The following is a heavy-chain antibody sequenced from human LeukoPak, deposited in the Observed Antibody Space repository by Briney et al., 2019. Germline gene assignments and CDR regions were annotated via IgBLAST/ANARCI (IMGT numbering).Heavy chain of an antibody. D-gene: IGHD3-10*01. CDR1: GFTFSSYG. CDR2: IRYDGSNK. J-gene: IGHJ4*02. V-gene: IGHV3-30*02. Sequence: AGSLRLSCAASGFTFSSYGMHWVRQAPGKGLEWVAFIRYDGSNKYYADSVKGRFTISRDNSNNTLYLQTSRLRGEDTAVYYCATARVTYIDYWGQGTLVTVSS. CDR3: ATARVTYIDY.